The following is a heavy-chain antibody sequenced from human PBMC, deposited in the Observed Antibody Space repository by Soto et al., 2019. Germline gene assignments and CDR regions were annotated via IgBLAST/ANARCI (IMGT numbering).Heavy chain of an antibody. J-gene: IGHJ6*03. CDR3: ARYCSGGSCPVYYYMDV. V-gene: IGHV3-48*01. CDR2: ISSSSSTI. Sequence: EVQLVESGGGLVQPGGSLRLSCAASGFTFSSYSMNWVRQAPGKGLEWVSYISSSSSTIYYADSVKGRFTISRDNAKNSLYLQMNSLRAEDTAVYYCARYCSGGSCPVYYYMDVWGKGTTVTVSS. D-gene: IGHD2-15*01. CDR1: GFTFSSYS.